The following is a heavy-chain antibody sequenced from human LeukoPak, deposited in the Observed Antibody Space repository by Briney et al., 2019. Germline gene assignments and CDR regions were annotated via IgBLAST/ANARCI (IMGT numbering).Heavy chain of an antibody. CDR3: VRGISNTNSFFDY. CDR1: GYTFTTFD. J-gene: IGHJ4*02. D-gene: IGHD1-1*01. CDR2: TNSNSGDG. Sequence: AASVKVSCKASGYTFTTFDINWVRQATGQGLEWMAWTNSNSGDGGSTQRFQGRLTMTRDASISTAYMELSSLTSDDTAVYYCVRGISNTNSFFDYWGQGTRVTVSS. V-gene: IGHV1-8*01.